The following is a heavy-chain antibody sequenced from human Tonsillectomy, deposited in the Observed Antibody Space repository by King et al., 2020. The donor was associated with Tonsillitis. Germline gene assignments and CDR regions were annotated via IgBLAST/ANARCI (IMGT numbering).Heavy chain of an antibody. D-gene: IGHD1-26*01. J-gene: IGHJ5*02. Sequence: QLVQSGAEVKKPGASVKVSCKASGFTFSTYYMHWVRQAPGQGLEWMGIINPSGESTIYAQKFQGRVTMTRDTSTSTVYMELSSLRSEDTAVFYCARDNSARENSGSEYWWFDPWGQGTLVTVSS. V-gene: IGHV1-46*03. CDR1: GFTFSTYY. CDR2: INPSGEST. CDR3: ARDNSARENSGSEYWWFDP.